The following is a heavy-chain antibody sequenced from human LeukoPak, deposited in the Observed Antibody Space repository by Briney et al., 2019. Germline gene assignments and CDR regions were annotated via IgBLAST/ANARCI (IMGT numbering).Heavy chain of an antibody. CDR1: GYTFTNHP. J-gene: IGHJ4*02. V-gene: IGHV1-3*04. D-gene: IGHD3-22*01. Sequence: ASVKVSCKPSGYTFTNHPMHWMRQAPGQRLERMGRINTDNGNTKYSQKFQGRVAFTRDTSASTAYMELNSLTSEDTSVYYCAPLIGAYFDYWGQGTLVTVSS. CDR2: INTDNGNT. CDR3: APLIGAYFDY.